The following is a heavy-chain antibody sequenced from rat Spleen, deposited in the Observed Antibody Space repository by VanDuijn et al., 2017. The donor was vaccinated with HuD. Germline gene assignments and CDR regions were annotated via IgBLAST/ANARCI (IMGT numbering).Heavy chain of an antibody. CDR2: ISYGDSSGHSST. Sequence: EVQLVESGGGLVQPGRSLKLSCAASRFTFNNYGMAWVRQAPTKGLEWVATISYGDSSGHSSTYHRDSVKGRFTVSRDNAKSTLYLQMDSLRSEDTATYYCVRHPDYSNYFDYWGQGVMVTVSS. CDR3: VRHPDYSNYFDY. CDR1: RFTFNNYG. V-gene: IGHV5-29*01. D-gene: IGHD1-1*01. J-gene: IGHJ2*01.